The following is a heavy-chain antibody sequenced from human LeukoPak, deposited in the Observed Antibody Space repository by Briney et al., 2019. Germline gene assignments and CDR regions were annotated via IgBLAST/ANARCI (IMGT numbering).Heavy chain of an antibody. V-gene: IGHV4-30-4*08. D-gene: IGHD5-18*01. CDR1: GGSISSDDYY. Sequence: SQTLSLTRTVSGGSISSDDYYWSWIRQPPGKGLVWIGYIYYSGSTYYNPSLKSRVTISVDTSKIQFSLKLSSVTAADTAVYYCARGGYGGYYYYMDVWGKGTTVTVSS. J-gene: IGHJ6*03. CDR2: IYYSGST. CDR3: ARGGYGGYYYYMDV.